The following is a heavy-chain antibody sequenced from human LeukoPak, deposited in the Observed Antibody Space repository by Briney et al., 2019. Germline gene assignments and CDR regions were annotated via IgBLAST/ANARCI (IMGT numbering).Heavy chain of an antibody. CDR1: GGSISSGDYH. Sequence: PSQTLSLTCTVSGGSISSGDYHWSWIRQPPGKGLEWIGYIYYSGSTYYNPSLKSRVTISVDTSKNQFSLKLSSVTAADTAVYYCARTAEEVVPAAILGYYYYYMDVWGKGTTVTVSS. J-gene: IGHJ6*03. D-gene: IGHD2-2*02. V-gene: IGHV4-30-4*08. CDR2: IYYSGST. CDR3: ARTAEEVVPAAILGYYYYYMDV.